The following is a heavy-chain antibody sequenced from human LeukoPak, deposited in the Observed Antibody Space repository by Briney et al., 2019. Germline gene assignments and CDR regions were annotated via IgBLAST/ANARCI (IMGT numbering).Heavy chain of an antibody. V-gene: IGHV3-20*04. J-gene: IGHJ4*02. Sequence: GGSLRLSCAASGFAFSSYNMKWVRQAPGKGLEWVSGINWNGGSTGYADSVKGRFTISRDNAKNSLYLQMNSLRAEDTALYYCARSRYSSFDYWGQGTLVTVSS. CDR3: ARSRYSSFDY. D-gene: IGHD6-13*01. CDR2: INWNGGST. CDR1: GFAFSSYN.